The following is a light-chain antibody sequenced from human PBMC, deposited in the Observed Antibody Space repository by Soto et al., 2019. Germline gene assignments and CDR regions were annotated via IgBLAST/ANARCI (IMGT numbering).Light chain of an antibody. V-gene: IGKV3-20*01. Sequence: EIVLPQSPGTLSLSPGERATLSCRTSQSVSNNYLAWYQQKPGQAPRLLIYGASSRATGIPGRFSGSGSGTDFTLTISRLEPEDFAVYYCQQYGSSPQTFGQGTKVDIK. J-gene: IGKJ1*01. CDR3: QQYGSSPQT. CDR1: QSVSNNY. CDR2: GAS.